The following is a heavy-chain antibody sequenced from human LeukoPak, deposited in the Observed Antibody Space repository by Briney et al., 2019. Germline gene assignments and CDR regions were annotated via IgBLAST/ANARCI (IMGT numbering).Heavy chain of an antibody. D-gene: IGHD6-19*01. CDR1: GFTFRRYW. CDR2: TNTDGSDT. V-gene: IGHV3-74*01. CDR3: ARDESVTGPTTFDY. Sequence: PGGSLRLSCAASGFTFRRYWMHWVRQAPGKGPVWVSRTNTDGSDTIYADSVKGRFTTSRDNAKNTLFLQMNSLRAEDTAVYYCARDESVTGPTTFDYWGQETLVTVSS. J-gene: IGHJ4*02.